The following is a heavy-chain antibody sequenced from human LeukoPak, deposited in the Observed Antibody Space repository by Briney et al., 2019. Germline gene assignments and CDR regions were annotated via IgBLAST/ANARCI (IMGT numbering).Heavy chain of an antibody. D-gene: IGHD2-2*01. V-gene: IGHV3-23*01. CDR1: GFTFSSYA. CDR2: IASGGGTT. J-gene: IGHJ4*02. CDR3: ARGLGYCTSTTCLLPFDY. Sequence: GGSLRLSCAASGFTFSSYAMTWVRQAPGRGLEWVSAIASGGGTTYYADSVKGRFTISRDNSKNTLYLQMNSLRAEDTAMYYCARGLGYCTSTTCLLPFDYWGQGTLVTVSS.